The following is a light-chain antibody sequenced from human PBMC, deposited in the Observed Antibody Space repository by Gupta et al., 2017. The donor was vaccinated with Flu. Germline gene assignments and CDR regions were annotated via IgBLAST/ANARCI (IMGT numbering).Light chain of an antibody. J-gene: IGKJ5*01. CDR1: EHVTSY. V-gene: IGKV1-39*01. CDR2: ASS. Sequence: PSSLSASVGDRVTLTCRTSEHVTSYLSWYQQKPGKAPKLLIYASSTLRSGVPSRFSGRGSGTEVTLTISRLQPEDSATYYCRQSDITPRTFGQGTRVEIK. CDR3: RQSDITPRT.